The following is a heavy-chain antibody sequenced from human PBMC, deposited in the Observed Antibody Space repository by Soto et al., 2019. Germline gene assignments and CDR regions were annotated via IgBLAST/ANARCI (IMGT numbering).Heavy chain of an antibody. V-gene: IGHV3-23*01. CDR2: ISAGGGYT. CDR3: AASLRSHYYYDMDV. Sequence: EVQLLESGGDLVQPGGSLGLSCAASGFTFSNFAMNWVRQAPGKGLEWVSVISAGGGYTYYADSVKGRFTISRDNSKNNLFLQVNSLRAEDTAVYYCAASLRSHYYYDMDVWGHGTTVTVS. CDR1: GFTFSNFA. J-gene: IGHJ6*02.